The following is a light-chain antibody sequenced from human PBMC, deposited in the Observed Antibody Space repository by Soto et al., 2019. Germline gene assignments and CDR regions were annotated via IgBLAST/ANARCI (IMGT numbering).Light chain of an antibody. CDR2: DVS. V-gene: IGLV2-14*01. Sequence: QSALTQPASVSGSPGQSITISCTGTSRDVDAYNYVSWYQQYPGKAPKLMIYDVSNRPSGVSNRFSGSKSGNTASLTISGLQAEDEADYYCGSYTTSSNYVFVTGTKVTVL. CDR1: SRDVDAYNY. CDR3: GSYTTSSNYV. J-gene: IGLJ1*01.